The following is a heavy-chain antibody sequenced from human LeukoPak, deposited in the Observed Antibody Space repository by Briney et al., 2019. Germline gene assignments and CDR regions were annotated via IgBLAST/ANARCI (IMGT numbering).Heavy chain of an antibody. D-gene: IGHD2-2*01. V-gene: IGHV3-48*01. J-gene: IGHJ4*02. CDR2: IRGSSTTI. Sequence: PGGSLRLSCAASGFSFSTSSMSWVRQTPGKGLEWISYIRGSSTTIYYADSVKGRFTISRDNARNSLYPQMNDLRAEGTGVYFCARDARSHCGTDACYGPYFDYWGQGSLVTVSS. CDR3: ARDARSHCGTDACYGPYFDY. CDR1: GFSFSTSS.